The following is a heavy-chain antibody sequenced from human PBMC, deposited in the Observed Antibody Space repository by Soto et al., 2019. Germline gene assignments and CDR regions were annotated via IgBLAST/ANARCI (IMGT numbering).Heavy chain of an antibody. D-gene: IGHD3-22*01. CDR1: GGSVSSGSYY. V-gene: IGHV4-61*01. Sequence: SETLSLTCTVSGGSVSSGSYYWSWIRQPPGKGLEWIGYIYYSGSTNYNPSLKSRVTISVDTSKNQFSLKLSSVTAADTAVYYCARDRRVVRYYDSSGIFDYWGQGTLVTVSS. CDR2: IYYSGST. J-gene: IGHJ4*02. CDR3: ARDRRVVRYYDSSGIFDY.